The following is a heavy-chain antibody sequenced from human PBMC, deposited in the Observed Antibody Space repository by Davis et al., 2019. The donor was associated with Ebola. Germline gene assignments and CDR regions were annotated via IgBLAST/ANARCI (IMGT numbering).Heavy chain of an antibody. Sequence: GESLKISCAASGFTFSSYEMNWVRQAPGKGLEWVSYISSSGGTIYYADSVKGRFTISSENAKNSLYLQMNSLRAEDTAVYYCARETRSEWLYRLELRGYMDVWGKGTTVTVSS. D-gene: IGHD3-3*01. J-gene: IGHJ6*03. CDR2: ISSSGGTI. CDR3: ARETRSEWLYRLELRGYMDV. CDR1: GFTFSSYE. V-gene: IGHV3-48*03.